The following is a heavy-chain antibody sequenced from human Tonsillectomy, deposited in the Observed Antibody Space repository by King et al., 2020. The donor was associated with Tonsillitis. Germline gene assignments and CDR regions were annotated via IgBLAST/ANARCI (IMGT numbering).Heavy chain of an antibody. J-gene: IGHJ6*02. CDR3: ARPGRDCTNGVCYYYYGMDV. V-gene: IGHV3-30-3*01. CDR2: LSYDGSNK. Sequence: VQLVESGGGVVQPGRSLRLSCAASGFTFSSYAMHWVRQAPGKGLEGVAVLSYDGSNKYYADSVRGRFTISRDNSKNTLYLQMNSLRAEDTAVYFCARPGRDCTNGVCYYYYGMDVWGQGTTVTVSS. D-gene: IGHD2-8*01. CDR1: GFTFSSYA.